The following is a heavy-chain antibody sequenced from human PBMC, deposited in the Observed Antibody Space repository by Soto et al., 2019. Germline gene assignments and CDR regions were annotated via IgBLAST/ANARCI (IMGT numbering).Heavy chain of an antibody. CDR1: GFTFSSYG. J-gene: IGHJ4*02. D-gene: IGHD4-4*01. CDR2: IWYDGSNK. V-gene: IGHV3-33*01. Sequence: PGGSLRLSCAASGFTFSSYGMHWVRQAPGKGLEWVAVIWYDGSNKYYADSVKGRFTISRDNSKNTLYLQMNSLRAEDTAVYYCARDKRVGKNDYSNYGDYWGQGTLVTVSS. CDR3: ARDKRVGKNDYSNYGDY.